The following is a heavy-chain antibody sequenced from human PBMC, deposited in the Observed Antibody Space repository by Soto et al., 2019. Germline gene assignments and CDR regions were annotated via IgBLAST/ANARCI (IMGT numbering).Heavy chain of an antibody. V-gene: IGHV4-31*03. J-gene: IGHJ4*02. Sequence: SETLSLTCTVSGGSISSGGYYWNWIRQHPGKGLEWIGYISYSGSTYYNPSLKSRLTISVDTSTNQFSLKLTSVTAADTAVYYCARGANGYSGSYLTFDYWGQGTLVTVSS. CDR2: ISYSGST. D-gene: IGHD1-26*01. CDR1: GGSISSGGYY. CDR3: ARGANGYSGSYLTFDY.